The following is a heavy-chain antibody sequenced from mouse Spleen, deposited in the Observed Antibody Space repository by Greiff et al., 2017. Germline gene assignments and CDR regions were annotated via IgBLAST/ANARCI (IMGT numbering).Heavy chain of an antibody. CDR1: GYTFSSYW. Sequence: VQLQQSGAELMKPGASVKISCTATGYTFSSYWIEWVKQRPGQGLEWIGEILPGSGSTNYNEKFKGKATFTADTSSNTAYMQLSSLTSEDTAVYYCATYRAGIAMDYWGQGTSVTVSS. CDR2: ILPGSGST. CDR3: ATYRAGIAMDY. V-gene: IGHV1-9*01. J-gene: IGHJ4*01. D-gene: IGHD5-1-1*01.